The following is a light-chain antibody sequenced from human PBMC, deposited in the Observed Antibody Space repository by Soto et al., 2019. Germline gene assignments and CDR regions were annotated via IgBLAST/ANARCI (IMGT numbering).Light chain of an antibody. J-gene: IGKJ4*01. V-gene: IGKV3-20*01. Sequence: EIVLTQSPGTLSLSPGERATLSCRASQSVSSSYLAWYQQKPGQAPRLLIYGASSSATGIPDRFSGSGSGTDFTLTISRLEPEDFAVYYCQQYGSSPPELTFGGGTKVEIK. CDR1: QSVSSSY. CDR2: GAS. CDR3: QQYGSSPPELT.